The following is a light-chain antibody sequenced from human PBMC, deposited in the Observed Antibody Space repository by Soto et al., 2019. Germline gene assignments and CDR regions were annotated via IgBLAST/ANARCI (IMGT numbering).Light chain of an antibody. J-gene: IGKJ1*01. Sequence: EIVLTQSPGTLSLSPGERATLSCRASQSVSSIYLAWYQQKPGQAPRLLIYDVSSRATGIPDRFSGSGSGTDFTLTISRLEPEDFAVYYCQQSSSSPGTFGQGTKVEIK. CDR1: QSVSSIY. V-gene: IGKV3-20*01. CDR2: DVS. CDR3: QQSSSSPGT.